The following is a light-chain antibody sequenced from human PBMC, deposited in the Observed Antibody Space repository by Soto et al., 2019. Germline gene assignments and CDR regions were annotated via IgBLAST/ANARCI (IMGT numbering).Light chain of an antibody. V-gene: IGKV1-39*01. J-gene: IGKJ4*01. Sequence: DIQMTQSPSSLSASVGDRVTITCRTGQTIKTFLNWYQQKPGKAPILLIYSASSLQSGVPSRFSGSGSGTDFTLTISSLQLEDFATYYCQLSYTTPLTFGGGTKVEIK. CDR2: SAS. CDR3: QLSYTTPLT. CDR1: QTIKTF.